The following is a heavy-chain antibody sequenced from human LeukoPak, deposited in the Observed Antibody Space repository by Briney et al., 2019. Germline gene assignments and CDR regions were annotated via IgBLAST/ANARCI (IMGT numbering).Heavy chain of an antibody. CDR3: ARDFSGEFDY. D-gene: IGHD7-27*01. CDR2: INEDGSET. CDR1: GFKFGNYP. Sequence: GGSLRLSCAASGFKFGNYPMNWIRRAPGQGLEWVANINEDGSETYYVDSVMGRFTISRDNVRNSLYLQMDSLRVEDTATYYCARDFSGEFDYWGQGTLVTVSS. V-gene: IGHV3-7*01. J-gene: IGHJ4*02.